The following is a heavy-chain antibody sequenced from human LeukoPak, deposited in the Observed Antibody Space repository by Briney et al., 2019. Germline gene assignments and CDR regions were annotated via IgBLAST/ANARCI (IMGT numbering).Heavy chain of an antibody. V-gene: IGHV1-2*02. CDR3: ARDRAIFGVVTYYYYGMDV. Sequence: ASVKVSCKASGYTFTGYYMHWVRQAPGQGLEWMGWINPNSGGTNYAQKFQGRVTMTRDTSISTAYMELSRLRSDDTAVYYCARDRAIFGVVTYYYYGMDVWGQGTTVTVSS. CDR2: INPNSGGT. D-gene: IGHD3-3*01. J-gene: IGHJ6*02. CDR1: GYTFTGYY.